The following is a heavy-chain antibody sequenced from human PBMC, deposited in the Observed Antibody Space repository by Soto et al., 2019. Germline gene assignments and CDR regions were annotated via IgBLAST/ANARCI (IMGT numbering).Heavy chain of an antibody. J-gene: IGHJ6*02. CDR3: AKDISGRGSYYYYYGMDV. CDR1: GFTFDDYA. D-gene: IGHD3-16*01. CDR2: ISWNSGNI. Sequence: GGSLRLSCAASGFTFDDYAMHWVRQAPGKGLEWVSGISWNSGNIVYAESVKARFTMSRDNAKNFLYLQMNSLRTEDTALYFCAKDISGRGSYYYYYGMDVWGQGTTVTVSS. V-gene: IGHV3-9*01.